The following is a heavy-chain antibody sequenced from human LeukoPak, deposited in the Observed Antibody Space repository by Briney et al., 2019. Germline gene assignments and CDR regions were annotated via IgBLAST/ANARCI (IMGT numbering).Heavy chain of an antibody. D-gene: IGHD3-10*01. CDR1: GYTFTSYY. Sequence: SVNVSCKASGYTFTSYYMHWVRRAPGQGLEWMGIINPNGGSTSYAQKFQGRVTMTRDTSTSTVYMELSSLRSEDTAVYYCARSEGSITMVRGVIIAYYYNGMDVWSQGSTLSVSS. V-gene: IGHV1-46*01. CDR3: ARSEGSITMVRGVIIAYYYNGMDV. J-gene: IGHJ6*02. CDR2: INPNGGST.